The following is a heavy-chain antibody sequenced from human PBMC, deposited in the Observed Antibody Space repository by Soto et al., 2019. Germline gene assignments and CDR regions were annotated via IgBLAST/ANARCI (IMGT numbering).Heavy chain of an antibody. D-gene: IGHD3-22*01. V-gene: IGHV3-23*01. J-gene: IGHJ3*01. CDR2: VSSTGTSP. CDR3: AKARPSGGYYYVEAFDV. Sequence: GGSLRLSCSASGFTFSNYAMSWVRQSPGKGLEWVSGVSSTGTSPYYAGSVQGRFTISRDNSKNMFYLQMKSLRAEDTAIYYCAKARPSGGYYYVEAFDVWGQGTMVTISS. CDR1: GFTFSNYA.